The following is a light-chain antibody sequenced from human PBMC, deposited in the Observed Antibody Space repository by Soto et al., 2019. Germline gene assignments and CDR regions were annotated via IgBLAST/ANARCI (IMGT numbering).Light chain of an antibody. CDR2: GAS. V-gene: IGKV3-15*01. J-gene: IGKJ1*01. CDR1: QSVSSN. CDR3: QQYNNGSWT. Sequence: EMVMTQSPATLSVSPGERATLSCRASQSVSSNLAWYQQKPGQAPRLLIYGASTRATGIPARFSGSGSGTEFTLTISSLQSEDFAVYYCQQYNNGSWTFGQETKVDIK.